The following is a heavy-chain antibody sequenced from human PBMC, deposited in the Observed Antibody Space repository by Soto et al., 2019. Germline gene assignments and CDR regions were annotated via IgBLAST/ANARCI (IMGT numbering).Heavy chain of an antibody. CDR1: GFTFSSYA. Sequence: GGSLRLSCAASGFTFSSYAMSWVRQAPGKGLEWVSAISGGSGSTYYADSVKGRFTISRDNSKNTLYLQMNSLRVEDTVVYYCVSVRDVTDFDCWGQGTLVTVSS. J-gene: IGHJ4*02. CDR3: VSVRDVTDFDC. CDR2: ISGGSGST. V-gene: IGHV3-23*01.